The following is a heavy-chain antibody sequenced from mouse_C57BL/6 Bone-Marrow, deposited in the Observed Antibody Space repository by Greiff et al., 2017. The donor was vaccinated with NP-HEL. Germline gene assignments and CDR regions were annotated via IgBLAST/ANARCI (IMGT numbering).Heavy chain of an antibody. J-gene: IGHJ2*01. CDR2: ISSGGSYN. CDR1: GFTFSSYG. V-gene: IGHV5-6*01. D-gene: IGHD2-5*01. CDR3: ARHYYSNYFDY. Sequence: EVQGVESGGDLVKPGGSLKLSCAASGFTFSSYGMSWVRQTPDKRLEGVATISSGGSYNYYPDSVKGRFTISRDNDKNTMYLQLSRLKSEDTAMYYCARHYYSNYFDYWGQGTTLTVSS.